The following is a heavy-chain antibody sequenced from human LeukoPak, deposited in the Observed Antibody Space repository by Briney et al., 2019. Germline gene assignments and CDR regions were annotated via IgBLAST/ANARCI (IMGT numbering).Heavy chain of an antibody. V-gene: IGHV3-23*01. Sequence: GGSLRLSCAASGFTFSSYAMSWVRQAPGKGLEWASAISGSGGSTYYADSVKGRFTISRDNSKNTLYLQMNSLRAEDTAVYYCASTGGRGYSGYEPFDYWGQGTLVTVSS. D-gene: IGHD5-12*01. CDR2: ISGSGGST. CDR3: ASTGGRGYSGYEPFDY. CDR1: GFTFSSYA. J-gene: IGHJ4*02.